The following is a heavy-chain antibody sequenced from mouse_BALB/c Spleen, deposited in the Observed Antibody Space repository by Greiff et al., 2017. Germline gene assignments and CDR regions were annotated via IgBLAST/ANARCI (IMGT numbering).Heavy chain of an antibody. V-gene: IGHV5-17*02. CDR3: ARSGGNYEDFDY. CDR2: ISSGSSTI. CDR1: GFTFSSFG. Sequence: EVHLVESGGGLVQPGGSRKLSCAASGFTFSSFGMHWVRQAPEKGLEWVAYISSGSSTIYYADTVKGRFTISRDNPKNTLFLQMTSLRSEDTAMYYCARSGGNYEDFDYWGQGTTLTVSS. D-gene: IGHD2-1*01. J-gene: IGHJ2*01.